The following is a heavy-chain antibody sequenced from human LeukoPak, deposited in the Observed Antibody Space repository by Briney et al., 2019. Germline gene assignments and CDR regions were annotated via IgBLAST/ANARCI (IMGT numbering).Heavy chain of an antibody. J-gene: IGHJ5*02. CDR1: GGSISSYY. D-gene: IGHD6-13*01. Sequence: SEILSLTCTVSGGSISSYYWSWIRQPPGKGLEWIGYIYYSGSTNYNPSLKSRVTISVDTSKNQFSLKLSSVTAADTAVYYCARDRWIAAAGRWFDPWGQGTLVTVSS. CDR3: ARDRWIAAAGRWFDP. CDR2: IYYSGST. V-gene: IGHV4-59*01.